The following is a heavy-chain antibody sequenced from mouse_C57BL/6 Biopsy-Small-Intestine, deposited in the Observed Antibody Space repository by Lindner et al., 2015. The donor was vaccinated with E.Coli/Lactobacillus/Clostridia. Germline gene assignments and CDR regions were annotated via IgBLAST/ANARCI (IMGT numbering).Heavy chain of an antibody. Sequence: SVKVSCKTSGYTFIDYYMHWVRQAPGQGLEWMGWINPKSGGTNYAQKFQGRVTMTRDTSISTAYMELNSLRPADSAVYYCATFRFIGAGSDDAIDFWGQGTLVTVSS. CDR3: ATFRFIGAGSDDAIDF. CDR1: GYTFIDYY. D-gene: IGHD2-14*01. CDR2: INPKSGGT. J-gene: IGHJ3*01. V-gene: IGHV1-19*01.